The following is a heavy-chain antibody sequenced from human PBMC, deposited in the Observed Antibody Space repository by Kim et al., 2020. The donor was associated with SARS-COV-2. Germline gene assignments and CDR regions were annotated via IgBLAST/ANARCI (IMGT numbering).Heavy chain of an antibody. CDR1: GFSLSTSGMC. Sequence: SGPTLVNPTPTLTLTCTFSGFSLSTSGMCVSWIRQPPGKALEWLARIDWDDDKYYSTSLKTRLTISKDTSKNQVVLTMTNMDPVDTATYYCARTYSSSSAYIFDYWGQGTLVTVSS. J-gene: IGHJ4*02. D-gene: IGHD6-6*01. CDR3: ARTYSSSSAYIFDY. V-gene: IGHV2-70*11. CDR2: IDWDDDK.